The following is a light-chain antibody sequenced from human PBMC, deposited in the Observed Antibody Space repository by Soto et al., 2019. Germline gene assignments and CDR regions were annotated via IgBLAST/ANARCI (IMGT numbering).Light chain of an antibody. CDR2: AAS. V-gene: IGKV1-12*01. Sequence: DIQMTQSPSTVSASVGDRVTITCRASQGITTWLAWYQQKPGKAPRLLMYAASSLQSEIPSRFSGSGSGTDFTLTISSLQPEDFAIYYCQQTDNFPLTFGGGTKVEIK. CDR3: QQTDNFPLT. CDR1: QGITTW. J-gene: IGKJ4*01.